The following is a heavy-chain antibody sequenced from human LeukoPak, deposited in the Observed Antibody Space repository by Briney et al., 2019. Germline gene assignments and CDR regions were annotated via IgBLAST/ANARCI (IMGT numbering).Heavy chain of an antibody. J-gene: IGHJ4*02. V-gene: IGHV3-23*01. CDR3: AKVVSGFHFDC. CDR1: GFTFSTFG. Sequence: HAGGSLRLSCAASGFTFSTFGMSWVRRAPGKGPEWVSGITGSGATTYYADSVEGRFTISRDNSQNTLYLQMNTLRAEDTAVYYCAKVVSGFHFDCWGQGTLVTVSS. D-gene: IGHD1-26*01. CDR2: ITGSGATT.